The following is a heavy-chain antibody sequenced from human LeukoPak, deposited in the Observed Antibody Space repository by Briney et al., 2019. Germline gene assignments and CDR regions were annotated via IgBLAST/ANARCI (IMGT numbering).Heavy chain of an antibody. Sequence: GGSLRLSCAASGFTFSSYGMGWVRQAPGKGLEWVSAISGSGGSTYYADSVKGRFTISRDNSKNTLYLQMNSLRAEDTAVYYCAKTYYSGYDLSYYYYMDVWGKGTTVTLSS. J-gene: IGHJ6*03. CDR3: AKTYYSGYDLSYYYYMDV. CDR2: ISGSGGST. D-gene: IGHD5-12*01. V-gene: IGHV3-23*01. CDR1: GFTFSSYG.